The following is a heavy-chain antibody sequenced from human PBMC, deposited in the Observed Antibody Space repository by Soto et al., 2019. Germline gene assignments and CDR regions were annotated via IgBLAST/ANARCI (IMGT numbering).Heavy chain of an antibody. V-gene: IGHV1-2*04. J-gene: IGHJ5*02. D-gene: IGHD3-3*01. CDR1: GYTFTGYY. Sequence: ASVKVSCKASGYTFTGYYMHWVRQAPGQGLEWMGWIYPNSGGTNYAQKFQGWVTMTRDTSISTAYMELSRLRSDDTAVYYCARDSLSTHYDFWSGYYTLGSWFDPWGQGTLVTVSS. CDR3: ARDSLSTHYDFWSGYYTLGSWFDP. CDR2: IYPNSGGT.